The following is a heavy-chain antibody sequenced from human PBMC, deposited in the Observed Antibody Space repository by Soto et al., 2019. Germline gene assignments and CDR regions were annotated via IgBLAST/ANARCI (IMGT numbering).Heavy chain of an antibody. Sequence: QVQLVQSGAEVKKPGASVKDSCKASGYTFTSYAINWVRQAPGQGLEWMGWISAYDGNTNYAQKLQGRVTMTTDTTTSPAYMDLRSLSSDDTAVDYCARGWPVPPPLDYWGQGTLVTVSA. J-gene: IGHJ4*02. CDR2: ISAYDGNT. CDR1: GYTFTSYA. V-gene: IGHV1-18*01. CDR3: ARGWPVPPPLDY. D-gene: IGHD2-15*01.